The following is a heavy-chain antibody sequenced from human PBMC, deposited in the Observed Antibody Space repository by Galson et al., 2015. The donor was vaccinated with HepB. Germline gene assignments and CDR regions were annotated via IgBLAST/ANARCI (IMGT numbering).Heavy chain of an antibody. Sequence: SLRLSCAASGFSFRSHAMTWVRQAPGKGLEWVSTIRDNDSSRNYADSVKGRFTISRDNAKNTLYLQMNSLRADDTAVYFCAKPKDFWSAYYPPLDSWGQGTLVTVSS. J-gene: IGHJ4*02. CDR1: GFSFRSHA. CDR2: IRDNDSSR. V-gene: IGHV3-23*01. D-gene: IGHD3-3*01. CDR3: AKPKDFWSAYYPPLDS.